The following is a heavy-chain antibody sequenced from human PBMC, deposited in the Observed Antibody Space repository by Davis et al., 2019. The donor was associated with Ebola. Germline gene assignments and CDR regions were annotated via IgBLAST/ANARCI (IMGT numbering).Heavy chain of an antibody. Sequence: AASVKVSCKASGGTFSSYAISWVRQAPGQGLEWMGRIIPILGIANYAQKFQGRVTITADKSTSTAYMELSSLRSEDTAVYYCAREEGLLNYFDYWGQGTLVTVSS. CDR1: GGTFSSYA. D-gene: IGHD1-26*01. CDR2: IIPILGIA. V-gene: IGHV1-69*04. CDR3: AREEGLLNYFDY. J-gene: IGHJ4*02.